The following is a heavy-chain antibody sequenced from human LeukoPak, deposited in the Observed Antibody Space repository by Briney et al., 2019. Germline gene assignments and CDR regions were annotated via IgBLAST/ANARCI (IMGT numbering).Heavy chain of an antibody. J-gene: IGHJ3*02. D-gene: IGHD6-19*01. CDR2: ISWNSGSI. V-gene: IGHV3-9*01. CDR3: AKEKSSGWVRGAFDI. CDR1: GFTFDDYA. Sequence: PGGSLRLSCAASGFTFDDYAMHWVRQAPGKGLEWVSGISWNSGSIGYADSVKGRFTISRDNAKNSLYLQMNSLRAEDTALYYCAKEKSSGWVRGAFDIWGQGTMVTVSS.